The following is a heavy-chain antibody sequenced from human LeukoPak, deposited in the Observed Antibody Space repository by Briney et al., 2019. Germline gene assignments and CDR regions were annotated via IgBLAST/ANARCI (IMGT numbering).Heavy chain of an antibody. CDR2: IYPGDSDT. Sequence: GESLKISCKGSGYTFTNYWISWVRQMPGKGLEWMGIIYPGDSDTGYSPSFQGQVTISADKSISTAYLQWSSLKASDTAMYYCARHTLSKKYSSSWYKAFDIWGQGTMVTVSS. CDR1: GYTFTNYW. J-gene: IGHJ3*02. D-gene: IGHD6-13*01. CDR3: ARHTLSKKYSSSWYKAFDI. V-gene: IGHV5-51*01.